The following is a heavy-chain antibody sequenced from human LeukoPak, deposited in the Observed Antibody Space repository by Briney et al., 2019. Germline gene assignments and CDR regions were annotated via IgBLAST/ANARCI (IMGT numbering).Heavy chain of an antibody. Sequence: GSLRLSCSASGFTFSSYAMHWVRQAPGKGLEYVSAISSNGGSTYYADSVKGRFTISRENSKNTLYLQMSSLRAEDTAVYYCVKEGAAMVMGFDYWGQGPLVTVSS. CDR3: VKEGAAMVMGFDY. CDR2: ISSNGGST. V-gene: IGHV3-64D*06. J-gene: IGHJ4*02. D-gene: IGHD5-18*01. CDR1: GFTFSSYA.